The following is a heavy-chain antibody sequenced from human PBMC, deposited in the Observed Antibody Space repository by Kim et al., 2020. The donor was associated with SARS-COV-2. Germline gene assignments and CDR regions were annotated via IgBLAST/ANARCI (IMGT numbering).Heavy chain of an antibody. Sequence: SETLSLTCTVSGGSISSGGYYWSWIRQHPGKGLEWIGYIYYSGSTYYNPSLKSRVTISVDTSKNQFSLKLSSVTAADTAVYYCARLLVSRVWYFGYWGQGTLVTVSS. CDR1: GGSISSGGYY. CDR3: ARLLVSRVWYFGY. J-gene: IGHJ4*02. D-gene: IGHD2-21*01. CDR2: IYYSGST. V-gene: IGHV4-31*03.